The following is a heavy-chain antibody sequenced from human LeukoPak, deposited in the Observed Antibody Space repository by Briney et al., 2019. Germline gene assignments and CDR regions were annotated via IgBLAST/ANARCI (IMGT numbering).Heavy chain of an antibody. CDR3: ATELVAMVTPYDY. Sequence: GGSLRLSCAASGFTFSSYAMSWVRLAPGKGLEWVSTISGSGDRTYYADSVRGRFTISRDNSKTTLYLQMNSLRAEDTAIYYCATELVAMVTPYDYWGQGTLVPVSS. V-gene: IGHV3-23*01. D-gene: IGHD2-8*01. CDR1: GFTFSSYA. J-gene: IGHJ4*02. CDR2: ISGSGDRT.